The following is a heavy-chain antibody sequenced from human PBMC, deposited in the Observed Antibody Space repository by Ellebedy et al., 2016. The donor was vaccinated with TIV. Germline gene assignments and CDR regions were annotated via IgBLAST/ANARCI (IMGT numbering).Heavy chain of an antibody. J-gene: IGHJ2*01. D-gene: IGHD5-12*01. CDR2: IYSSGNT. V-gene: IGHV4-59*01. CDR3: ARDRGYNGDDLDWYFDL. Sequence: GSLRLXXTVSGGSIRTYYWSWIRQPPGKGLEWIGYIYSSGNTTTKPSLKGRVTMSLDTSKNQVSLKLRSVTPADTAVYYCARDRGYNGDDLDWYFDLWGRGTLVTVSS. CDR1: GGSIRTYY.